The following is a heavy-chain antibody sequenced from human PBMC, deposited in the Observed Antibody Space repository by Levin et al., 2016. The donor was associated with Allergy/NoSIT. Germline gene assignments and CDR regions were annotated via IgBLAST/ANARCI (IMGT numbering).Heavy chain of an antibody. V-gene: IGHV1-69*13. CDR3: ARNPGLPVNAFDM. J-gene: IGHJ3*02. CDR2: IIPIFGTA. Sequence: SVKVSCKASGGTFSNYPICWVRQAPGQGLEWMGGIIPIFGTANYAQNFQDRVTITADESMTTVYMELSSLRSDDTAVYYCARNPGLPVNAFDMWGQGTILTVSS. CDR1: GGTFSNYP.